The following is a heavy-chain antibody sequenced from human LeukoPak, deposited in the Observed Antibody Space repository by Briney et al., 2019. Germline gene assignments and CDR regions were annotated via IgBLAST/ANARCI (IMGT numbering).Heavy chain of an antibody. CDR2: ISGSGGST. V-gene: IGHV3-23*01. CDR1: GFTFSSYA. J-gene: IGHJ4*02. CDR3: AKTDRAARIVVVIRPHYYFDY. Sequence: GGSLRLSCAASGFTFSSYAMSWVRQAPGKGLEWVSAISGSGGSTNYADSVKGRFTISRDNSKNTLYLQMNSLRAEDTAVYYCAKTDRAARIVVVIRPHYYFDYWGQGTLVTVSS. D-gene: IGHD3-22*01.